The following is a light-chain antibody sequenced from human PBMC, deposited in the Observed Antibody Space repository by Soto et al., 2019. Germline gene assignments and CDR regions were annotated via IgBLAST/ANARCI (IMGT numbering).Light chain of an antibody. J-gene: IGKJ1*01. Sequence: EIVLTQSPATLSLSPGERATLSCRASQSVSSYLAWYQQKPGQAPRLLIYDASNRATGIPARFSGSGSGTDFTLTTSSLEPEDFAVYYCQQRSNWPRTFGQGTKVEI. V-gene: IGKV3-11*01. CDR1: QSVSSY. CDR2: DAS. CDR3: QQRSNWPRT.